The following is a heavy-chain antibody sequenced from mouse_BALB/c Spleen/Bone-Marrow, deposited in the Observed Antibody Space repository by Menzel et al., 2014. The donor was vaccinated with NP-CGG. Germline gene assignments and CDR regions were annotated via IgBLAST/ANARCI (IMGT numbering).Heavy chain of an antibody. V-gene: IGHV1-14*01. CDR2: INPYNDGT. CDR3: ARTMIYYYAMDY. D-gene: IGHD2-4*01. J-gene: IGHJ4*01. Sequence: EVKVVESGPELVKPGASVKMSCKASGYTFTSFVMHWVKEMPGQGLEWIGYINPYNDGTKYNEKFKGKAILTSDKSSNTANMELSSLTSEDSAVYYCARTMIYYYAMDYWGQGTSVTVSS. CDR1: GYTFTSFV.